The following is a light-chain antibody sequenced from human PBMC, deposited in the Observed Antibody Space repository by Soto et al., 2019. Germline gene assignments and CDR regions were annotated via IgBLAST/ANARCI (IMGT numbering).Light chain of an antibody. CDR1: RSNIGNNY. CDR3: VTWDTSLRTGV. J-gene: IGLJ3*02. Sequence: QSVLTQPPSVSAAPGQKVTISCSGSRSNIGNNYVAWYQQFPGTAPKLLIYNNNGRPSGTPDQISGSASGTSATLTITGLQTGDEADYFCVTWDTSLRTGVIGGGTKLTVL. CDR2: NNN. V-gene: IGLV1-51*01.